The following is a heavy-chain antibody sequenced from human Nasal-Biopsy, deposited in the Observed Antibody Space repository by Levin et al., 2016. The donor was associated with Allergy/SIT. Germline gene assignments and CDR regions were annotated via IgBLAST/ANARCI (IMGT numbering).Heavy chain of an antibody. D-gene: IGHD5/OR15-5a*01. Sequence: ASVKVSCKASGYTFTNYGITWVRQAPGQGLEWMGWISAYNGYTNYAQKVQGRVTVTTDTSTSTAYMELRSLRSDDTAVYYCARVYDDYYYFMDVWGKGTTVTVSS. CDR3: ARVYDDYYYFMDV. V-gene: IGHV1-18*01. CDR1: GYTFTNYG. CDR2: ISAYNGYT. J-gene: IGHJ6*03.